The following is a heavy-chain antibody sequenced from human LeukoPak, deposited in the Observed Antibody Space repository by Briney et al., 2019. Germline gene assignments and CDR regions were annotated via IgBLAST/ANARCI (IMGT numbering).Heavy chain of an antibody. D-gene: IGHD3-10*01. Sequence: GGSLRLSCAASGFTFSIYSVNWGRQAPGEGVECVSSISSSSSHIYYADSVKGRFTISRDNAKNSLYLQMNSLRAEDTAVYYCARGGDNFDYWGQGTLVTVSS. CDR1: GFTFSIYS. CDR3: ARGGDNFDY. J-gene: IGHJ4*02. V-gene: IGHV3-21*01. CDR2: ISSSSSHI.